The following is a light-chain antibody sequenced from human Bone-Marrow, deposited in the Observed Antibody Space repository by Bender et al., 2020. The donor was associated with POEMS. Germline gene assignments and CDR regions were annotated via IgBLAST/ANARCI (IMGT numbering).Light chain of an antibody. CDR2: DDT. CDR3: QVWDYSVDHPGV. Sequence: SYGLTQPPSVSVAPGQTARITCGGNRIGSLSVHWYQHRPGQAPILVIYDDTERPSGIPVRFSASNSGGTATLTISSVEAGDEADYYCQVWDYSVDHPGVFGSGTKVSVL. J-gene: IGLJ1*01. CDR1: RIGSLS. V-gene: IGLV3-21*02.